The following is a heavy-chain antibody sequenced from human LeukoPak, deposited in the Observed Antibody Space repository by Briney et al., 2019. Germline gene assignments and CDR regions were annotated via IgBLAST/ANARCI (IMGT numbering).Heavy chain of an antibody. J-gene: IGHJ4*02. D-gene: IGHD4-17*01. V-gene: IGHV1-3*01. Sequence: ASVKVSCKASGYTFTSYAMHWVRQAPGQRLEWMGWINAGNGNTKYSQKFQGRVTITRDTSASTAYMELSSLRSEDTAVYYRARGDGDYPPYYFDYWGQGTLVTVSS. CDR3: ARGDGDYPPYYFDY. CDR1: GYTFTSYA. CDR2: INAGNGNT.